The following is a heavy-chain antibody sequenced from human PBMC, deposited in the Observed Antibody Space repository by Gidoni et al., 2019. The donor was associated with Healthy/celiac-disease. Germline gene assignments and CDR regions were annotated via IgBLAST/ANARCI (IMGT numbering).Heavy chain of an antibody. Sequence: QVQLQQWGAGLLKPSETLSLTCAVYGGSFSGYYWSWIRQPPGKGLEWIGEINHSGRTNYNPSLKSRVTISVDTSKNQFSLKLSSVTAADTAVYYCARGGYGSGSYYGYYYYGMDVWGQWTTVTVSS. D-gene: IGHD3-10*01. J-gene: IGHJ6*02. V-gene: IGHV4-34*01. CDR2: INHSGRT. CDR1: GGSFSGYY. CDR3: ARGGYGSGSYYGYYYYGMDV.